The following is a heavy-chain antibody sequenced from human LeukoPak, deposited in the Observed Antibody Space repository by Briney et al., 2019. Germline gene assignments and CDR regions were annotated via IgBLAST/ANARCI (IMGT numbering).Heavy chain of an antibody. CDR2: ISGSGGST. D-gene: IGHD3-22*01. CDR1: GFTFSSYA. CDR3: AKDPNLSSGYYGVNY. J-gene: IGHJ4*02. Sequence: GGSLRLSCAASGFTFSSYAMSWVRQAPGKGLEWVSAISGSGGSTYYADSVKGRFTISRDSSKNTLYLQMNSLRAEDTAVYYCAKDPNLSSGYYGVNYWGQGTLVTVSS. V-gene: IGHV3-23*01.